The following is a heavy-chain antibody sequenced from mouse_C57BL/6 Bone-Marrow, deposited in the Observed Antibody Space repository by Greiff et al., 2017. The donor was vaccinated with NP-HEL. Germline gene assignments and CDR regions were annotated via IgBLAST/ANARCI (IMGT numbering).Heavy chain of an antibody. CDR3: TWAWFAY. V-gene: IGHV14-4*01. CDR1: GFNIKDDY. CDR2: IDPENGDT. D-gene: IGHD4-1*01. Sequence: VQLQQSGAELVRPGASVKLSCTASGFNIKDDYMHWVKQRPEQGLEWIGWIDPENGDTEYASKFQGKATITADTSSNTAYLRLSSLTSEDTAVYYCTWAWFAYWGQGTLVTVSA. J-gene: IGHJ3*01.